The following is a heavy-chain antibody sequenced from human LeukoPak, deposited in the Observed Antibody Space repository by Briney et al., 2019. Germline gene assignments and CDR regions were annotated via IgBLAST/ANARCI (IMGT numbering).Heavy chain of an antibody. CDR3: ARVYGSGSPPDY. CDR2: IYYSGST. V-gene: IGHV4-59*01. CDR1: GGSISSYY. D-gene: IGHD3-10*01. J-gene: IGHJ4*02. Sequence: SETLSLTCTVSGGSISSYYWSWIRQPPGKGLEWIGYIYYSGSTNYNPSLKSRVTISVDTSKNQFSLKLSSVTAADTAVYYCARVYGSGSPPDYWGQRTLVTVSS.